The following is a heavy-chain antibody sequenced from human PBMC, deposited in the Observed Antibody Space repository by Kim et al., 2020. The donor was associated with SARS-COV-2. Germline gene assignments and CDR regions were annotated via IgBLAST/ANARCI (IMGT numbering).Heavy chain of an antibody. CDR2: IIPIFGTA. D-gene: IGHD2-15*01. V-gene: IGHV1-69*13. CDR3: ARDRGVGDAFDI. CDR1: GGTFSSYA. J-gene: IGHJ3*02. Sequence: SVNVSCKASGGTFSSYAISWVRQAPGQGLEWMGGIIPIFGTANYAQKFQGRVTITADESTSTAYMELSSLRSEDTAVYYCARDRGVGDAFDIWGQGTMVTVSS.